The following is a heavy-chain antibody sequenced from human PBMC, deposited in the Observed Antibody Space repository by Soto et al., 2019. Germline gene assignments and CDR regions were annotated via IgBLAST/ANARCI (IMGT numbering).Heavy chain of an antibody. CDR1: GFTFSTYG. CDR3: AIGGPYCSSTSCYAVALPNFGY. CDR2: IWYDGSNK. D-gene: IGHD2-2*01. V-gene: IGHV3-33*01. Sequence: GGSLRLSCAASGFTFSTYGMHWVRQAPGKGLEWVAVIWYDGSNKYYADSVKGRFTISRDNSKNTLYLQVNSLRAEDTAVYYCAIGGPYCSSTSCYAVALPNFGYWGQGALVTVSS. J-gene: IGHJ4*02.